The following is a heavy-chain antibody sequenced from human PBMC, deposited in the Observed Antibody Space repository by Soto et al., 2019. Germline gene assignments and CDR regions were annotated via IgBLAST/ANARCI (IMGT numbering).Heavy chain of an antibody. Sequence: QVQLQESGPGLVEPAGTLSLTCAVSGGPIRSYNWWSWVRQPPGKGLEWIGEIHHDGGTNYNTSPXSXXSISVDNAKNHLSLNLNSVTAADAAIYYCARMPYSYYAMDVWGQGTTVTVSS. V-gene: IGHV4-4*02. CDR1: GGPIRSYNW. CDR2: IHHDGGT. CDR3: ARMPYSYYAMDV. J-gene: IGHJ6*02. D-gene: IGHD2-2*01.